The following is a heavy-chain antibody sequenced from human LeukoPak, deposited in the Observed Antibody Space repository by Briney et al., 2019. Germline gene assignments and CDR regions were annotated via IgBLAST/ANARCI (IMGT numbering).Heavy chain of an antibody. CDR3: AREPRQIAAAKINWLDP. CDR1: GFTFSHYW. J-gene: IGHJ5*02. V-gene: IGHV3-7*01. Sequence: GSLRLSCAASGFTFSHYWMTWVRQAPGKGLEWVANINQGGSEKYYADSVKGRFTISRDNAKNSLYLQMNSLRAEDTAVYYCAREPRQIAAAKINWLDPWGQGTLVTVSS. D-gene: IGHD6-13*01. CDR2: INQGGSEK.